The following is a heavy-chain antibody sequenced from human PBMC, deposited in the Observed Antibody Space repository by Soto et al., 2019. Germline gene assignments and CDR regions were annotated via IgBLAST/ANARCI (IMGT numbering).Heavy chain of an antibody. CDR1: GYTFNIYG. CDR2: ISPYNDNK. V-gene: IGHV1-18*01. CDR3: ARELSALGTIDF. Sequence: EASVKVSCKASGYTFNIYGISWVRQAPGQGLEWMGWISPYNDNKKYAQNLQGRVTMTTDTSTSTAYMELRSLRSDDTAVYYCARELSALGTIDFWGQGTLVTVSS. D-gene: IGHD1-7*01. J-gene: IGHJ4*02.